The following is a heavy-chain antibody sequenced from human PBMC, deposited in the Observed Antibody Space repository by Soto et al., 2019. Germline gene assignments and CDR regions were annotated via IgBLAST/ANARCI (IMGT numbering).Heavy chain of an antibody. D-gene: IGHD1-20*01. J-gene: IGHJ6*02. CDR1: PRSNSSSSYY. V-gene: IGHV4-39*01. CDR3: ARHISYYYYGMDV. Sequence: KTLTHTCTVAPRSNSSSSYYWGWIRQPPGKGLEWIGSIYYSGSTYYNPSLKSRVTISVDTSKNQFSLKLSSVTAADTAVYYCARHISYYYYGMDVWGQETTVTVSS. CDR2: IYYSGST.